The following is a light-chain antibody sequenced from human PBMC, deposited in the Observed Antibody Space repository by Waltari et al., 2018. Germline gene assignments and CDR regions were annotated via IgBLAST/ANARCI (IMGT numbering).Light chain of an antibody. J-gene: IGKJ1*01. Sequence: EILVTQSPATLSVSPGERATLSCRASQSVGNNFAWYQQKPGQAPRPLIYGASTRATGIPARFSGSGSGTEFTLTISSLQSEDSAVYYCQQYNNWPPAFGQGTKVEIK. CDR3: QQYNNWPPA. V-gene: IGKV3-15*01. CDR1: QSVGNN. CDR2: GAS.